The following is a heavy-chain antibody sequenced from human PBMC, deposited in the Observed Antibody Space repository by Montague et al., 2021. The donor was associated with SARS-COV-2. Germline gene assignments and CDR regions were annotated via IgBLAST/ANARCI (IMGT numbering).Heavy chain of an antibody. D-gene: IGHD3-3*01. V-gene: IGHV4-61*02. CDR1: GGSISSGSYY. CDR2: IYTSGST. J-gene: IGHJ4*02. CDR3: ARADFGSGYLYFDY. Sequence: TLSLTCTVSGGSISSGSYYWSWIRQPAGKGLEWIGRIYTSGSTNYNPSLKSRVTISVDTSKNQFSLKPSSVTAADTAVYYCARADFGSGYLYFDYWGQGTLVTVSS.